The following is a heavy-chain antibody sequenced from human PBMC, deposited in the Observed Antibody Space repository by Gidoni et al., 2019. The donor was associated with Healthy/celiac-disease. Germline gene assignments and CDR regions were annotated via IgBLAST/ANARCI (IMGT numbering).Heavy chain of an antibody. CDR1: GRSISSSSYY. V-gene: IGHV4-39*01. CDR2: IYYRGST. D-gene: IGHD4-17*01. CDR3: ARHGAGDYEVDAFDI. Sequence: QLHLLESAPGLVKPSETLSPTCSVSGRSISSSSYYWGWIRQAPGKGLEWIGRIYYRGSTYYNPSLKSRVTISVDTSKNQFSLKLSSVTAADTAVYYCARHGAGDYEVDAFDIWGQGTMVTVSS. J-gene: IGHJ3*02.